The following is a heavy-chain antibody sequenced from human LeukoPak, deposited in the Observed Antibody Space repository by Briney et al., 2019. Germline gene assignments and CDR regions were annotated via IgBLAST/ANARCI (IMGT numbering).Heavy chain of an antibody. CDR1: GFTFSSYS. Sequence: KSGGSLRLSCAASGFTFSSYSMNWVRQAPGKGLEWVSSISSSSSYIYYADSVKGRFTISRDNAKNSLYLQMNSLRAEDTAVYYCARDGDYCSSTSCSRALGYWGQGTLVTVSS. CDR2: ISSSSSYI. D-gene: IGHD2-2*01. V-gene: IGHV3-21*01. J-gene: IGHJ4*02. CDR3: ARDGDYCSSTSCSRALGY.